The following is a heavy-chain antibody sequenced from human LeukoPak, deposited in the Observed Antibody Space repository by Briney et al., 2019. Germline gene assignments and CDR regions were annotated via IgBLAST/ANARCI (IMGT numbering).Heavy chain of an antibody. CDR2: IIPIFGTA. Sequence: SVKVSRKASGGTSSSYAISWVRQAPGQGLEWMGGIIPIFGTANYAQKFQGRVTITADESTSTAYMELSSLRSEDTAVYYCASGGIGIVVVPAAGHYYYMDVWGKGTTVTISS. CDR1: GGTSSSYA. J-gene: IGHJ6*03. V-gene: IGHV1-69*13. CDR3: ASGGIGIVVVPAAGHYYYMDV. D-gene: IGHD2-2*01.